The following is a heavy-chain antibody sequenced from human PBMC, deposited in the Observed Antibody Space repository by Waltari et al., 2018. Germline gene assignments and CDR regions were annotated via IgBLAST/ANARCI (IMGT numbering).Heavy chain of an antibody. CDR1: GYTFTSYD. V-gene: IGHV1-8*03. D-gene: IGHD2-21*01. CDR3: ARVAIGDYYYGMDV. Sequence: QGQLVQSGAEVKKPGASVKVSCKASGYTFTSYDINWVRQATGQGLEWMGWMNPNSGNTGYAQKFQGRVTITRNTSISTAYMELSSLRSEDTAVYYCARVAIGDYYYGMDVWGQGTTVTVSS. CDR2: MNPNSGNT. J-gene: IGHJ6*02.